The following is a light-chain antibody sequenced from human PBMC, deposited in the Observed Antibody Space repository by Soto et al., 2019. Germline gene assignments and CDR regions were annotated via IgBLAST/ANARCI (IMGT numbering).Light chain of an antibody. J-gene: IGKJ4*01. CDR1: QSISTN. CDR2: GAS. Sequence: EIVMTQSPATLSVSPGERASLSCRASQSISTNLAWHQQKLGQAPRLLIYGASTRATGIPPRFSGSGSGTDFTLTSNNLQPEDVATYYCQRYYNAPFTFGGGTKVDIK. V-gene: IGKV3-15*01. CDR3: QRYYNAPFT.